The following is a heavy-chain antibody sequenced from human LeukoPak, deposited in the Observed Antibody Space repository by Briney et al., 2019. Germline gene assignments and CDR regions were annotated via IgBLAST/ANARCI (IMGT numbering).Heavy chain of an antibody. D-gene: IGHD2-21*01. CDR3: ARDPGYSYVFDI. CDR1: GYTFTAHY. Sequence: GASVKVSCKASGYTFTAHYMHWVRQAPGQGLEWMGGINPSSGDTEYGQRFQGRVTLTRDTSSSTANMELRRLRSDDTAVYYCARDPGYSYVFDIWGQGAVLIVSS. CDR2: INPSSGDT. J-gene: IGHJ3*02. V-gene: IGHV1-2*02.